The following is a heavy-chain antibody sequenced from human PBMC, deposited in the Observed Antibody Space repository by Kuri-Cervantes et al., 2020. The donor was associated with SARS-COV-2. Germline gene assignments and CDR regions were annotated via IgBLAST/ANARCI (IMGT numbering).Heavy chain of an antibody. Sequence: GESLKISCAASGFTLSDYYMSWIRQAPGKGLEWVSYISSSSSYTNYADSVKGRFTISRDNAKNSLYLQMNSLRAEDTAVYYCARDVTGTTSWFDPWGQGTLVTVSS. D-gene: IGHD1-7*01. CDR2: ISSSSSYT. CDR1: GFTLSDYY. V-gene: IGHV3-11*06. CDR3: ARDVTGTTSWFDP. J-gene: IGHJ5*02.